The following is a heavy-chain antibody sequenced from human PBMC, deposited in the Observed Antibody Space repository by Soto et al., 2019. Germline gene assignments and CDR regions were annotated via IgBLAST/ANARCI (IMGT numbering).Heavy chain of an antibody. CDR3: AKDGGNSWYTDS. CDR2: ISGSGGSA. Sequence: GGSLRLSCAASGFTFSSYAISWVRQAPGKGLEWVSAISGSGGSASYAASVRGPFTIARDSSKKTLFLHMNSLRAEDTAIYYCAKDGGNSWYTDSWGQGTTVTVSS. D-gene: IGHD6-13*01. J-gene: IGHJ4*02. CDR1: GFTFSSYA. V-gene: IGHV3-23*01.